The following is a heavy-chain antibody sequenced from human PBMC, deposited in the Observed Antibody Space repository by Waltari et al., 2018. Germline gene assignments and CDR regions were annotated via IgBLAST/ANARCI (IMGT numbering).Heavy chain of an antibody. CDR2: INPNSGGT. CDR3: ALQDYDSSGYYLHF. J-gene: IGHJ4*02. CDR1: GYTFTGNY. D-gene: IGHD3-22*01. Sequence: QVQLVQSGAEVKKPGASVTVSCTASGYTFTGNYMHWTRPAPGQGLEWMGRINPNSGGTNYAQKFQGRVTMTRDTSISTAYMELSRLRSDDTAVYYCALQDYDSSGYYLHFWGQGTLVTVSS. V-gene: IGHV1-2*06.